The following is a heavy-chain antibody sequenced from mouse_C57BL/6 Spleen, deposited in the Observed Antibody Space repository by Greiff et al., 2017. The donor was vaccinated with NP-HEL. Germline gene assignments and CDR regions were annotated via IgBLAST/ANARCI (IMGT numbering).Heavy chain of an antibody. V-gene: IGHV5-9*01. CDR2: ISGGGGNT. CDR3: ARQKLGRFDY. CDR1: GFTFSSYT. Sequence: EVTLVESGGGLVKPGGSLKLSCAASGFTFSSYTMSWVRQTPEKRLEWVATISGGGGNTYYPDSVKGRFTISRDNAKNTLYLQMSSLRSEDTALYYCARQKLGRFDYWGQGTTLTVSS. J-gene: IGHJ2*01. D-gene: IGHD4-1*01.